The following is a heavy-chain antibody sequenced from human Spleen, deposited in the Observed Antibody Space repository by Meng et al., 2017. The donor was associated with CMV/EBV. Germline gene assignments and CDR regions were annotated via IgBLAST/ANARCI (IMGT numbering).Heavy chain of an antibody. CDR3: ARTVAGRTYFDY. Sequence: CKASGDTFTSYGISWVRQAPGQGLEWMGWISAYNGNTNYAQKLQGRVTMTTDTSTSTAYMELRSLRSDDTAVYYCARTVAGRTYFDYWGQGTLVTVSS. CDR2: ISAYNGNT. CDR1: GDTFTSYG. D-gene: IGHD6-19*01. V-gene: IGHV1-18*01. J-gene: IGHJ4*02.